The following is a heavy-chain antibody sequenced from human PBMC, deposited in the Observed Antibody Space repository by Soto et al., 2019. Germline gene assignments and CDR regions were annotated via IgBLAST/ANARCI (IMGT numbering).Heavy chain of an antibody. CDR3: ARHYDILTGYYWAWFDP. CDR2: IYYSGST. V-gene: IGHV4-39*01. CDR1: GGSISSSSYY. D-gene: IGHD3-9*01. Sequence: QLQLQESGPGLVKPSETLSLTCTVSGGSISSSSYYWGWIRQPPGKGLEWIGSIYYSGSTYYNPSLKGRVTISVATSKTQFSLKLSSVTAADTAVYYCARHYDILTGYYWAWFDPWGQGTLVTVSS. J-gene: IGHJ5*02.